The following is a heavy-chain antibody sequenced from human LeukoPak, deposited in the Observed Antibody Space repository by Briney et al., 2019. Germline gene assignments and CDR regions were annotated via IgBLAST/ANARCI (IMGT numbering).Heavy chain of an antibody. Sequence: ASVKVSCRASGYTFTAHYIHWVRQAPGQGLEWMGWIDPNSGGTNYAQKFLGSVTMTGDTSINTAFMELSRLRSDDTAIYYCARGGGTTMVRGVITNYFDLWGRGSLVTVSS. J-gene: IGHJ2*01. CDR3: ARGGGTTMVRGVITNYFDL. D-gene: IGHD3-10*01. CDR1: GYTFTAHY. CDR2: IDPNSGGT. V-gene: IGHV1-2*02.